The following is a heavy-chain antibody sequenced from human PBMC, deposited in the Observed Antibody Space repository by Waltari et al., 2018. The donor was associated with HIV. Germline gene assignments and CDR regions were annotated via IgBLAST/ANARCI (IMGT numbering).Heavy chain of an antibody. V-gene: IGHV1-18*01. CDR1: GYTFTTYK. Sequence: QVQLVQSGPEVKKPGASVKVPCRASGYTFTTYKLNLFRQYPGQGLEWMGWISASNGNTKYAQNLQGRVTMTTDTSTSTAYMELRSLRSNDTAVYYCARGLVYYYDSSGHYRPTGHHALEIWGQGTMVTVSS. D-gene: IGHD3-22*01. CDR2: ISASNGNT. J-gene: IGHJ3*02. CDR3: ARGLVYYYDSSGHYRPTGHHALEI.